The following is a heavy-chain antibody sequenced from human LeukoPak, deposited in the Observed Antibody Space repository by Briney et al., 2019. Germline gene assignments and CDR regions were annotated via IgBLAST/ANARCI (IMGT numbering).Heavy chain of an antibody. CDR1: GFTFSDYY. V-gene: IGHV3-11*04. CDR2: ISSSGSTI. CDR3: ARDQPIGYNYGYPFDN. J-gene: IGHJ4*02. Sequence: PGGSLRLSCAASGFTFSDYYMSWIRQAPGKGLEWVSYISSSGSTIYYADSVKGRFTISRDNAKNSLYLQMNNPRVEDTAVYYCARDQPIGYNYGYPFDNWGQGTLVTVSS. D-gene: IGHD5-18*01.